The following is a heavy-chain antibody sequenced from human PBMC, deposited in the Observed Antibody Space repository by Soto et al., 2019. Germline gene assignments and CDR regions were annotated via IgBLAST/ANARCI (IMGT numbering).Heavy chain of an antibody. V-gene: IGHV1-18*01. J-gene: IGHJ3*01. CDR1: NYLFGAFG. CDR2: ITPYNGNT. CDR3: ARISARRNDLDV. Sequence: QVQLVQSGAEVKNPGASVKVSCQASNYLFGAFGISWVRQAPGQGLEWMGWITPYNGNTHYEEKFQDRVTITADKSTTTAYMEVRRLTSDDTAVYFCARISARRNDLDVWGQGTVVTVSS.